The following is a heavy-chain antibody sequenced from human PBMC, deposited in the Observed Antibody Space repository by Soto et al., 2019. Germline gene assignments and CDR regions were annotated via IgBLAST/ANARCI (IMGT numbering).Heavy chain of an antibody. J-gene: IGHJ3*01. Sequence: PSETLSLTCAVYGGSFGGYKWGWIRQPPGAGLEWIGEINQSGGTNYNPSLKSRVVISLDTSETQFSLRLNSVTAADTAVYYCVRAVPWRKSFDVWGQGTAVTVSS. CDR3: VRAVPWRKSFDV. CDR1: GGSFGGYK. V-gene: IGHV4-34*01. CDR2: INQSGGT. D-gene: IGHD1-1*01.